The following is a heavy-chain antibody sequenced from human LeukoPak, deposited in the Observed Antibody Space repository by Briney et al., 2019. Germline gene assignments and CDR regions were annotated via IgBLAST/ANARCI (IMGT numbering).Heavy chain of an antibody. CDR1: GFTFSSYG. J-gene: IGHJ3*02. Sequence: PGGSLRLSCAASGFTFSSYGMHWVRQAPGKGLEWVAFIRYDGSNKYYADSVKGRFTISRDNSKNTLYLQMNSLRAEDTAVHYCAHCSGGSCYSNAFDIWGQGTMVTVSS. CDR2: IRYDGSNK. V-gene: IGHV3-30*02. D-gene: IGHD2-15*01. CDR3: AHCSGGSCYSNAFDI.